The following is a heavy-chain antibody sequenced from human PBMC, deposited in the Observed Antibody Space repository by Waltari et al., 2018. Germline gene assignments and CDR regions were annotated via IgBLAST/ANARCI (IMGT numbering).Heavy chain of an antibody. Sequence: EVQLLESGGGLVQPGGSLRLPCAASGFTFSSYAMSWVRQAPGKGLEWVAVIYSGGRTYYADAVKGRFTISRDNSKNTRYLQMNSLGAEDTAVYYCAKDDAVFDYWGQGTLVTVSS. D-gene: IGHD4-17*01. CDR3: AKDDAVFDY. J-gene: IGHJ4*02. V-gene: IGHV3-23*03. CDR2: IYSGGRT. CDR1: GFTFSSYA.